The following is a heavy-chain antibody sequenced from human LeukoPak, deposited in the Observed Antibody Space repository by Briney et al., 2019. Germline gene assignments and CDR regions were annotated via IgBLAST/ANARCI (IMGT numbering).Heavy chain of an antibody. CDR2: IYTSGST. J-gene: IGHJ2*01. D-gene: IGHD4-11*01. CDR3: ARGVTSVQSFWYFDL. V-gene: IGHV4-4*07. CDR1: GDSIRGYY. Sequence: PSETLSLNCSVSGDSIRGYYWNWIRQPAGKGLEWIGRIYTSGSTDYKPSLKSRMTMSVDASKKWFSLKMTSLTAADTAVYYCARGVTSVQSFWYFDLWGRGTLVTVSS.